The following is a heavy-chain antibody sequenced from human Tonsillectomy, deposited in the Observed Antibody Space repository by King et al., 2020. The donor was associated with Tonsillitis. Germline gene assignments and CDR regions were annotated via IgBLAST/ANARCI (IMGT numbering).Heavy chain of an antibody. CDR1: GGSISSYY. V-gene: IGHV4-59*01. D-gene: IGHD6-19*01. J-gene: IGHJ2*01. Sequence: VQLQESGPGLVKPSETLSLTCTVSGGSISSYYWSWIRQPPGKGLVWFGYFYYSGSTNYNPSLKSRVTISVDTSKNQFTLKLTSVTAADTAVYYCAREYSSGWDRYWYLDLWGRGTLVTVSS. CDR3: AREYSSGWDRYWYLDL. CDR2: FYYSGST.